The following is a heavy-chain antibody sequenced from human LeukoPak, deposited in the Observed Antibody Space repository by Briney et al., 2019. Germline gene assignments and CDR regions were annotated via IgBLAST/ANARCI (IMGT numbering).Heavy chain of an antibody. CDR1: GFTFSNHA. CDR3: AKAVAAAAITGEDF. CDR2: ISGSGGST. J-gene: IGHJ4*02. Sequence: GGSLRLSCAASGFTFSNHAMSWVRQAPGKGLEWVSGISGSGGSTYYADSVKGRFSISRDNSKNTLYLQKNSLRAEDTAVYYCAKAVAAAAITGEDFWGQGTLVTVSS. D-gene: IGHD6-13*01. V-gene: IGHV3-23*01.